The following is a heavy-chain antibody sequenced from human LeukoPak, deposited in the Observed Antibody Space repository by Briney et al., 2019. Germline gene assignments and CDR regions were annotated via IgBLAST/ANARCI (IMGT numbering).Heavy chain of an antibody. CDR2: INPNSGGT. CDR3: ARVIAVAGPYYYGMDV. D-gene: IGHD6-19*01. Sequence: ASVKVSCKASGYTFTGYYMHWVRQAPGQGLEWMGWINPNSGGTNYAQKFQGRVTMTRDTSISTAHMELSRLRSDDTAVYYCARVIAVAGPYYYGMDVWGQGTTVTVSS. V-gene: IGHV1-2*02. CDR1: GYTFTGYY. J-gene: IGHJ6*02.